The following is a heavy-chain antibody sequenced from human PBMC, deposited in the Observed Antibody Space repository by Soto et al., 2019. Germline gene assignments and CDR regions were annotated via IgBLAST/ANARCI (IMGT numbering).Heavy chain of an antibody. CDR1: SGSISGYF. D-gene: IGHD6-13*01. V-gene: IGHV4-59*01. J-gene: IGHJ5*02. CDR2: IHYTGSS. Sequence: SETLSLTCTVSSGSISGYFWSWIRQPPGKELELIAYIHYTGSSYYNPSLKSRVTISIDTSKNQFSLKLSSVSDADTAVYYCAKVGRIAAAGTWFDPWGQGTLVTISS. CDR3: AKVGRIAAAGTWFDP.